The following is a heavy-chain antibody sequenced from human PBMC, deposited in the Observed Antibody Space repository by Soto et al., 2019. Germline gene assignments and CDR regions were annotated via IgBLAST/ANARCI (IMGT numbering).Heavy chain of an antibody. D-gene: IGHD2-15*01. CDR2: IIPIFGTA. Sequence: SVKVSCKASGGTFSSYAISWVRQAPGQGLEWMGGIIPIFGTASYAQKFQGRVTITADESTSTAYMELSSLRSEDTAVYYCAREGPYCSGGSCYKQSYYYYYYGMDVWGQGTTVTVSS. V-gene: IGHV1-69*13. CDR1: GGTFSSYA. J-gene: IGHJ6*02. CDR3: AREGPYCSGGSCYKQSYYYYYYGMDV.